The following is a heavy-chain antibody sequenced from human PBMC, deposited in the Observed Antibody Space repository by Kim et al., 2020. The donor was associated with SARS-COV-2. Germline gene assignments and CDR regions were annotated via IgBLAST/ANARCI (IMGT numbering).Heavy chain of an antibody. Sequence: SETLSLTCTVSGGSISSSSYYWGWIRQPPGKGLEWIGSIYYSGSTYYNPSLKSRVTISVDTSKNQFSLKLSSVTAADTAVYYCASRDYVILGAFDAFDIWGQGTMVTVSS. CDR1: GGSISSSSYY. V-gene: IGHV4-39*01. J-gene: IGHJ3*02. CDR2: IYYSGST. D-gene: IGHD4-17*01. CDR3: ASRDYVILGAFDAFDI.